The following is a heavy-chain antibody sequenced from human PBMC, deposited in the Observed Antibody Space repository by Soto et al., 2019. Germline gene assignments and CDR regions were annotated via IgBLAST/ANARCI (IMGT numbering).Heavy chain of an antibody. CDR1: GFTFSSYG. Sequence: QVQLVESGGGVVQPGRSLRLSCAASGFTFSSYGMHWVRQAPGKGLEWVAVIWYDGSNKYYAYSVKGRFTISRDNSKNTLYLQMNSLRAEDTAVYYCARESTGSYISCFDPWGQGTLVTVSS. V-gene: IGHV3-33*01. CDR2: IWYDGSNK. CDR3: ARESTGSYISCFDP. J-gene: IGHJ5*02. D-gene: IGHD3-10*01.